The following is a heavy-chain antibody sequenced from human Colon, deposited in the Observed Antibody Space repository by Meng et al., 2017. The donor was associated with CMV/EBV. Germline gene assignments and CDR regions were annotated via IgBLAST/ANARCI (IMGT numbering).Heavy chain of an antibody. D-gene: IGHD2-2*01. Sequence: YTFPDYWLHWVRQAPGQGLEWMGWINPNSGDSNYAQKFQGRVTMTRDTSINTAYMELTSLRSDDTAVYYCARDGDHYCSSISCWFDPWGQGTLVTVSS. CDR3: ARDGDHYCSSISCWFDP. J-gene: IGHJ5*02. CDR1: YTFPDYW. V-gene: IGHV1-2*02. CDR2: INPNSGDS.